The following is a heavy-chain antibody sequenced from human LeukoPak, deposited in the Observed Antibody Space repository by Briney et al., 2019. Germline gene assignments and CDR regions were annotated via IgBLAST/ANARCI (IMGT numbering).Heavy chain of an antibody. D-gene: IGHD1-26*01. CDR2: IYHSGST. J-gene: IGHJ4*02. CDR3: ARLSMVGATRSFDY. Sequence: SETLSLTCAVSGYSISSGYYWGWIRQPPGKGLEWIGSIYHSGSTYYNPSLKSRVTISVDTSKNQFSLKLSSVTAADTAVYYCARLSMVGATRSFDYWGQGTLVTVSS. V-gene: IGHV4-38-2*01. CDR1: GYSISSGYY.